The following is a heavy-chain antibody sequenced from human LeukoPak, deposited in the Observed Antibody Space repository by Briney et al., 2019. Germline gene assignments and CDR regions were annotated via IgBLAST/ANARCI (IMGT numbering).Heavy chain of an antibody. Sequence: SETLSLTCAVYGGSFSGYYWSWIRQPPGKGLEWIREINQSGSTNYNPSLKSRVTISVDTSKNQFSLKLSSVTAVDTAVYYCARATYYDILTGYLQGGYYYGMDVWGQGTTVTVSS. CDR2: INQSGST. CDR3: ARATYYDILTGYLQGGYYYGMDV. V-gene: IGHV4-34*01. CDR1: GGSFSGYY. D-gene: IGHD3-9*01. J-gene: IGHJ6*02.